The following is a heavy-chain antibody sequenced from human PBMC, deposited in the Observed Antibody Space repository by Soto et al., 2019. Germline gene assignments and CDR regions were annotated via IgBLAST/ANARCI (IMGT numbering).Heavy chain of an antibody. V-gene: IGHV4-59*01. CDR2: IYYSGST. CDR1: GGSISSYY. CDR3: ARTVTDRDGYNPFDY. Sequence: SETLSLTCTVSGGSISSYYWSWIRQPPGKGLEWIGYIYYSGSTKYNPSLKSRVTISVDTSKNQFSLKLSSVTAADTAVYYCARTVTDRDGYNPFDYWGQGTLVTVSS. D-gene: IGHD5-12*01. J-gene: IGHJ4*02.